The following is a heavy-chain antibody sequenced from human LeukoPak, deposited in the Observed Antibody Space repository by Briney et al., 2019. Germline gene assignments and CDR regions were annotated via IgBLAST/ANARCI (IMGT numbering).Heavy chain of an antibody. CDR3: AKVHPVLRYFDWFGRSWFDP. D-gene: IGHD3-9*01. J-gene: IGHJ5*02. V-gene: IGHV3-23*01. Sequence: PGGSLRLSCAASGFTFSSYAMSWVRQAPGKGLEWVSAISGSGGSTYYADSVKGRFTISRDNSKNTLYLQMNSLRAEDTAVYYCAKVHPVLRYFDWFGRSWFDPWGQGTLVTVSS. CDR2: ISGSGGST. CDR1: GFTFSSYA.